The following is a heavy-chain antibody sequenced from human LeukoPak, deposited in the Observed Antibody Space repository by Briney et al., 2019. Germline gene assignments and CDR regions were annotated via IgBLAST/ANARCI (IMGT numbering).Heavy chain of an antibody. Sequence: GGSLRLSCAASGFTVSSNYMSWVRQAPGKGLEWVSVIYSGGSTYYADSVKGRFTISRDNSKNTLYLQMNSLRAEDTAVYYCARVTHDYGDSDAFDIWGQGTMVTVSS. CDR3: ARVTHDYGDSDAFDI. CDR2: IYSGGST. V-gene: IGHV3-53*01. CDR1: GFTVSSNY. J-gene: IGHJ3*02. D-gene: IGHD4-17*01.